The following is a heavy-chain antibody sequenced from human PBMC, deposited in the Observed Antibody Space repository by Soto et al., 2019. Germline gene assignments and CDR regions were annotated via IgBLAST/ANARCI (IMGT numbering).Heavy chain of an antibody. D-gene: IGHD3-10*02. CDR1: GGSISSSNW. J-gene: IGHJ6*02. Sequence: QVQLQESGPGLVKPSGTLSLTCAVSGGSISSSNWWSWVRQPPGKGLEWIGDIYHSGSTNYNPSRRSRVSISVDKSKIQFSVKLSSVTAADTAVYYCASVRGGYYYAMDVWGQGTTVTVSS. CDR3: ASVRGGYYYAMDV. CDR2: IYHSGST. V-gene: IGHV4-4*02.